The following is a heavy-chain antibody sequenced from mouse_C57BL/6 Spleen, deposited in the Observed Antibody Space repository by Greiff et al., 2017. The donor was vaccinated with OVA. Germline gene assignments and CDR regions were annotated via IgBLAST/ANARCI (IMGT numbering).Heavy chain of an antibody. J-gene: IGHJ3*01. CDR3: ARSRSNYVAWFAY. D-gene: IGHD2-5*01. CDR2: INPNNGGT. V-gene: IGHV1-18*01. Sequence: EVKLMESGPELVKPGASVKIPCKASGYTFTDYNMDWVKQSHGKSLEWIGDINPNNGGTIYNQKFKGKATLTVDKSSSTAYMELRSLTSEDTAVYYCARSRSNYVAWFAYWGQGTLVTVSA. CDR1: GYTFTDYN.